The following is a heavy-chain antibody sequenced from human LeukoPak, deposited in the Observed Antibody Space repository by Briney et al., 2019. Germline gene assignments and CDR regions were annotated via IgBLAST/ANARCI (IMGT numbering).Heavy chain of an antibody. J-gene: IGHJ4*02. V-gene: IGHV3-23*01. Sequence: GGSLRLSCAASGLTFSSYAMSWVRQAPGKGLEWVSAISGSGGSTYYADSVKGRFTISRDNSKNTLYLQMNSLRAEDTAVCYCAKGGYSSGWYSDRGGHFDYWGQGTLVTVSS. D-gene: IGHD6-19*01. CDR3: AKGGYSSGWYSDRGGHFDY. CDR1: GLTFSSYA. CDR2: ISGSGGST.